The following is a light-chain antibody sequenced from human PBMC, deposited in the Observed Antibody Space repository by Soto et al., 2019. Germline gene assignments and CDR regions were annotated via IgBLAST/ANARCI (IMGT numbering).Light chain of an antibody. V-gene: IGLV2-11*01. J-gene: IGLJ1*01. Sequence: QSPLAQPRSVSASRDPSVTISCTRTNSDVGRYDYVSWYQQHPGKAPKLIVYYVTERPSGVPDRFSGSKSGNTASLTISGLQAEDEADYSCCSFAGSYSYVCGTGTKVTVL. CDR2: YVT. CDR1: NSDVGRYDY. CDR3: CSFAGSYSYV.